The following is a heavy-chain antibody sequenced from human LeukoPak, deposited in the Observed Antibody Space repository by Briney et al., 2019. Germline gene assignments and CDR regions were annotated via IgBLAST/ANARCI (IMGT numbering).Heavy chain of an antibody. V-gene: IGHV1-2*02. Sequence: ASVKVSCKASGYTFTGYYMHWVRQAPGQGLEWMGWISPNSGGTNYAQKFQGRVTMTRDTSISTAYMELSRLRSDDTAVYYCARDGSARYYDSSGYYYPLGYWGQGTLVTVSS. D-gene: IGHD3-22*01. CDR2: ISPNSGGT. CDR3: ARDGSARYYDSSGYYYPLGY. J-gene: IGHJ4*02. CDR1: GYTFTGYY.